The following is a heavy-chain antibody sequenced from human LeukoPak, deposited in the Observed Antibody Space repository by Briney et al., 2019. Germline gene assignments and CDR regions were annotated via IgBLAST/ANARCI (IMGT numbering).Heavy chain of an antibody. CDR2: IWYDGSNK. CDR1: GFTFSSYG. V-gene: IGHV3-33*01. Sequence: PGGSLRLSCAASGFTFSSYGMHWVRQAPGQGLEWVGVIWYDGSNKYYADCVKGRFTISRDNSKNTLYLQMNSLRAEDTAVYYCARDENPGATHSFDYWGQGTLVTVSS. J-gene: IGHJ4*02. D-gene: IGHD1-26*01. CDR3: ARDENPGATHSFDY.